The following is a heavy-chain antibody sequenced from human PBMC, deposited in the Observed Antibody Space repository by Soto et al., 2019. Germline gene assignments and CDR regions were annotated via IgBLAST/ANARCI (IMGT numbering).Heavy chain of an antibody. CDR3: AKDYYGSGSYYEDWFDP. CDR1: GFTFSSYV. V-gene: IGHV3-23*01. D-gene: IGHD3-10*01. CDR2: ISGSGGST. J-gene: IGHJ5*02. Sequence: EVQLLESGGGLVQPGGSLRLSCAASGFTFSSYVMSWVRQAPGKGLEWVSAISGSGGSTYYADSVKGRFTISRDNSKNTLYLQMNSLRAEDTAVYYCAKDYYGSGSYYEDWFDPWGQGTLVTVSS.